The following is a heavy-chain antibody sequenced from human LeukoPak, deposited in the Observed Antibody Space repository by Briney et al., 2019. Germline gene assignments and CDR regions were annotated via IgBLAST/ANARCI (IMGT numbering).Heavy chain of an antibody. Sequence: SETLSLTCTVSGGSISSSSYYWGWIRQPPGKGLEGIGSICYSGSTYYNPSLKSRVTISVDTSKNQFSLKLSSVTAADTAVYYCARQLGYCSSTSCYADKVDYWGQGTLVTVSS. V-gene: IGHV4-39*01. CDR3: ARQLGYCSSTSCYADKVDY. CDR2: ICYSGST. CDR1: GGSISSSSYY. D-gene: IGHD2-2*01. J-gene: IGHJ4*02.